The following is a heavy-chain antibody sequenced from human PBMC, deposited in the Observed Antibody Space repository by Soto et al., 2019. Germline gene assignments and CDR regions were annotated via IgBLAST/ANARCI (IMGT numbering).Heavy chain of an antibody. V-gene: IGHV1-46*01. CDR3: ASSFLEWLLFHSGYYYGMDV. J-gene: IGHJ6*02. Sequence: ASVKVSCKASGYIFTDYYMHWVRQAPGQGLEWMGIINPSGGSTSYAQKFQGRVTMTRDTSTSTVYMELSSLRSEDTAVYYCASSFLEWLLFHSGYYYGMDVWGQGTTVTVSS. D-gene: IGHD3-3*02. CDR2: INPSGGST. CDR1: GYIFTDYY.